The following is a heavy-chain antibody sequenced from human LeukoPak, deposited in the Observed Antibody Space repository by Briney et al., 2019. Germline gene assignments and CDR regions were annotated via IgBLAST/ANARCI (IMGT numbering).Heavy chain of an antibody. Sequence: PGGSLRLSCAASGFTFNNYCMHWVRQAPGKGPVWVSRINSDGSDTSYVDSVKGRFTISRDNAKNTLYLQMNSLRAEDTAVYYCAREKIYYYYDMDVWGQGATVTVSS. CDR1: GFTFNNYC. V-gene: IGHV3-74*01. J-gene: IGHJ6*02. CDR2: INSDGSDT. CDR3: AREKIYYYYDMDV.